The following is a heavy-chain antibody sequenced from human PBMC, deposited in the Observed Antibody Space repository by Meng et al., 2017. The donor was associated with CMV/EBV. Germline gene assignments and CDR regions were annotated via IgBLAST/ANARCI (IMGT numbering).Heavy chain of an antibody. V-gene: IGHV3-21*01. CDR1: GFTFSSYS. CDR2: ISSSSSYI. D-gene: IGHD6-13*01. J-gene: IGHJ6*02. Sequence: GESLKISCAASGFTFSSYSMNWVRQAPGKGLEWVSSISSSSSYIYYADSVKGRFTISRGNAKNSLYLQMNSLRAEDTAVYYCASLLGIYYGMDVWGQGTTVTVSS. CDR3: ASLLGIYYGMDV.